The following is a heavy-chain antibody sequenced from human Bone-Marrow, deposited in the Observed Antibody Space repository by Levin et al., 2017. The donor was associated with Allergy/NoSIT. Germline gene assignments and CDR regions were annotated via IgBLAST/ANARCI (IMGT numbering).Heavy chain of an antibody. CDR3: ARVSGVVPAAICGGGLGWGPKGMDV. D-gene: IGHD2-2*01. V-gene: IGHV4-4*02. J-gene: IGHJ6*04. Sequence: SETLSLTCAVSGGSISSSNWWSWVRQPPGKGLEWIGEIYHSGSTNYNPSLKSRVTISVDKSKNQFSLKLSSVTAADTAVYYCARVSGVVPAAICGGGLGWGPKGMDVWGKGTTVTVSS. CDR2: IYHSGST. CDR1: GGSISSSNW.